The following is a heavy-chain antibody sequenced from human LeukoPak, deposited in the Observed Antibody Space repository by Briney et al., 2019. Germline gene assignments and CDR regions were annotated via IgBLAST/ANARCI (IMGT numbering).Heavy chain of an antibody. D-gene: IGHD3-22*01. V-gene: IGHV3-30*02. CDR1: GFTFSSYG. CDR3: AKGDYYYDSSGPN. J-gene: IGHJ4*02. Sequence: GGSLRLSCAASGFTFSSYGMRWVRQAPGKGLEWVAFIRYDGSNKYYADSVKGRFTISRDNYKNTLYLQMNSLRAEDTAVYYCAKGDYYYDSSGPNWGQGTLVTVSS. CDR2: IRYDGSNK.